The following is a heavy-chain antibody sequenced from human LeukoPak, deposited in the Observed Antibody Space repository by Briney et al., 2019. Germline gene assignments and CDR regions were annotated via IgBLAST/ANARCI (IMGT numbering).Heavy chain of an antibody. CDR2: INTDGSTT. CDR1: GFTFSSYS. V-gene: IGHV3-74*01. CDR3: ARVEGESIAARPGY. D-gene: IGHD6-6*01. Sequence: GGSLRLSCAASGFTFSSYSMNWVRQAPGKGLVWVSHINTDGSTTTYADSVKGRFTISRDNAKNTLYLQMNSLRAEDTAVYYCARVEGESIAARPGYWGQGTLVTVSS. J-gene: IGHJ4*02.